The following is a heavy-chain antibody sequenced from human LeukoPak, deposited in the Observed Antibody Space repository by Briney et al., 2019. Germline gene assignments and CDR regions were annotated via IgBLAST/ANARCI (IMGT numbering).Heavy chain of an antibody. V-gene: IGHV3-23*01. CDR3: AKDRGYSSSWWDP. D-gene: IGHD6-13*01. J-gene: IGHJ5*02. Sequence: GGSLRLSCAASGFSVSSNYMSWVRQAPGKGLEWVSAISGSGGSTYYADSVKGRFTISRDNSKNTLYLQMNSLRAEDTAVYYCAKDRGYSSSWWDPWGQGTLVTVSS. CDR1: GFSVSSNY. CDR2: ISGSGGST.